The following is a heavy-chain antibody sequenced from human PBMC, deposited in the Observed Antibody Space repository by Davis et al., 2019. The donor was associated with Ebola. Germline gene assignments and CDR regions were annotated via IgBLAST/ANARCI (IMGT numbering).Heavy chain of an antibody. CDR1: GFSFSTYG. J-gene: IGHJ6*03. V-gene: IGHV3-30*03. CDR3: ARVPTRYCSSTSCIPYYYYYMDV. Sequence: PGGSLRLSCAASGFSFSTYGMHWVRQAPGKGLEWVAVISYNGNYENYVDSVKGRFTISRDNAKNSLYLQMNSLRAEDTAVYYCARVPTRYCSSTSCIPYYYYYMDVWGKGTTVTVSS. CDR2: ISYNGNYE. D-gene: IGHD2-2*01.